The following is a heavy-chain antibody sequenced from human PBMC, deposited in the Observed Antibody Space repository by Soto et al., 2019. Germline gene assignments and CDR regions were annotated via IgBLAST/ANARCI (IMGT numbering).Heavy chain of an antibody. CDR2: TRNKVNGYTT. Sequence: GGSLRLSCAASGFIFSDYYMEWVHQAPGKGLEWVGLTRNKVNGYTTEYAASVRGRFTISRDDSKSSLYLQMDSLKTEDTAVYFCARGSRSFDSWGPGTLVTVSS. CDR3: ARGSRSFDS. CDR1: GFIFSDYY. J-gene: IGHJ4*02. V-gene: IGHV3-72*01.